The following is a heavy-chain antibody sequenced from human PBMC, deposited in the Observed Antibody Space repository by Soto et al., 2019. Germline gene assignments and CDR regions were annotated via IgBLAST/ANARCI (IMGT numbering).Heavy chain of an antibody. CDR3: ARDLGGYYYGSGSSGWFDP. Sequence: SETLSLTCTVSGGSISSYYWSWIRQPAGKGREWIGRIYTSGSTNYNPSLKSRVTMSVDTSKNQFSLKLSSVTAADTAVYYCARDLGGYYYGSGSSGWFDPWGQGTLVTVSS. CDR1: GGSISSYY. J-gene: IGHJ5*02. CDR2: IYTSGST. D-gene: IGHD3-10*01. V-gene: IGHV4-4*07.